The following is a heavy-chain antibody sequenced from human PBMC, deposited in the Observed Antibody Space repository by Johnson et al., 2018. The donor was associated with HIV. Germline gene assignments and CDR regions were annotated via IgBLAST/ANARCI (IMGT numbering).Heavy chain of an antibody. D-gene: IGHD6-13*01. CDR3: AKDWAYSSSLYDEGLAFDI. Sequence: QVQLVESGGAVVQPGRSLRLSCAASGFSFSTYGMHWVRQAPGKGLEWVANIWYDGINKYYADSVKGRFTISRDNSKNTLYLQMNSVRAEDTAVYYCAKDWAYSSSLYDEGLAFDIWGQGTMVTVSS. V-gene: IGHV3-33*06. CDR2: IWYDGINK. CDR1: GFSFSTYG. J-gene: IGHJ3*02.